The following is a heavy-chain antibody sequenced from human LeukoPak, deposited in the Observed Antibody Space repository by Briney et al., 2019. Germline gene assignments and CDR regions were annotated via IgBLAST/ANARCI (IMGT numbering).Heavy chain of an antibody. CDR3: ARDLQYYDFWSGAHHPYYFDY. D-gene: IGHD3-3*01. J-gene: IGHJ4*02. V-gene: IGHV3-7*01. CDR1: GFTFSSYW. Sequence: GGSLRLSCAASGFTFSSYWMSWVRQAPGKGLEWVANIKQDGSEKYYVDSVKGRFTISRDNAKNSLYLQMNSLRAEDTAVYYCARDLQYYDFWSGAHHPYYFDYWGQGTPVTVSS. CDR2: IKQDGSEK.